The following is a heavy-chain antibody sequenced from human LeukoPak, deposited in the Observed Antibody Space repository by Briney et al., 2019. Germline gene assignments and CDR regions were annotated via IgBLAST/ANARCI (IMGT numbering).Heavy chain of an antibody. CDR2: TYYSCNLYN. CDR3: ARDAYSSSWVDP. CDR1: GDSISSNSAA. V-gene: IGHV6-1*01. J-gene: IGHJ5*02. D-gene: IGHD6-13*01. Sequence: SQTLSLTCAISGDSISSNSAAWNWLRQSPSRGLEGLGRTYYSCNLYNDDGVTVKSRITISLDTSKNQSYLQLNSVTPEETAVYYCARDAYSSSWVDPWGQGTLVTVSS.